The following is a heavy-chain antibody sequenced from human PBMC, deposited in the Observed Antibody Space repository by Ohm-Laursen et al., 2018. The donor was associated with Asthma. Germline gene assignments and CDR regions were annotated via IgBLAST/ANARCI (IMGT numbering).Heavy chain of an antibody. CDR3: VRDIVDRFDF. J-gene: IGHJ4*02. Sequence: SVKVSCKASGYTFTNYGFSWVRQAPGQRPEWMGWIYIRNTNYAPRFRDRITMTTDASTNTAYMELGSLRSDDTAVYYCVRDIVDRFDFWGQGSLIIVSS. CDR1: GYTFTNYG. V-gene: IGHV1-18*04. CDR2: IYIRNT. D-gene: IGHD1-26*01.